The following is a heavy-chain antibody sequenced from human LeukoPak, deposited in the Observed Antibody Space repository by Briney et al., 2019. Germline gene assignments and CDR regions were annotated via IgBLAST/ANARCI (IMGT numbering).Heavy chain of an antibody. CDR2: IYYTRST. V-gene: IGHV4-39*01. CDR3: ARLTGGYSYGYAGY. Sequence: SETLSLTCTVSSGSISSSGYYWGWIRQPPGKGLEWIATIYYTRSTYYSPSLRSRVTISVDTSKDQFSLKVTSVTAADTAVYYCARLTGGYSYGYAGYWGQGTLATVSS. CDR1: SGSISSSGYY. J-gene: IGHJ4*02. D-gene: IGHD5-18*01.